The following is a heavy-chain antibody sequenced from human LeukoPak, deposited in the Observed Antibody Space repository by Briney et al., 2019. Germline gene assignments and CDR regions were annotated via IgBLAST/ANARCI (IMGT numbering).Heavy chain of an antibody. Sequence: SRTLSLTCTVSGGSISSGGYYWSWIRQHPGKGLEWIGYIYYSGSTYYNPSLKSRVTISVDTSKNQFSLKLSSVTAADTAVYYCARGITIFGVAHTPFDYWGQGTLVTVSS. V-gene: IGHV4-31*03. D-gene: IGHD3-3*01. CDR1: GGSISSGGYY. CDR3: ARGITIFGVAHTPFDY. CDR2: IYYSGST. J-gene: IGHJ4*02.